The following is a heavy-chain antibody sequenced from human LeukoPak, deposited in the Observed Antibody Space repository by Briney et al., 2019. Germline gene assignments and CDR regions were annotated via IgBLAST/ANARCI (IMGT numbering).Heavy chain of an antibody. V-gene: IGHV4-31*03. CDR3: ASERIAAGYYYGMDV. CDR2: IYYSGST. CDR1: GGSISSGGYY. Sequence: PSETLSLTCTASGGSISSGGYYWSRIRQHPGKGLEWIGYIYYSGSTYYNPSLKSRVTISVDTSKNQFSLKLSSVTAADTAVYYCASERIAAGYYYGMDVWGQGTTVTVSS. D-gene: IGHD6-13*01. J-gene: IGHJ6*02.